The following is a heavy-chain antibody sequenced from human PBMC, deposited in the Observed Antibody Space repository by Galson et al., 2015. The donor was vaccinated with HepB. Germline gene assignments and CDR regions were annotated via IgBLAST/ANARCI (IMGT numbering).Heavy chain of an antibody. CDR1: GYFLSKIS. CDR2: FHPEDGET. D-gene: IGHD2/OR15-2a*01. CDR3: ATGIFGALDI. V-gene: IGHV1-24*01. Sequence: SVKVSCKVSGYFLSKISMHWVRQAPGKGLEWMGGFHPEDGETTYAQKLQGRVTMTEDISTDIAYMELSSLRSDDTAVYYCATGIFGALDIWGQGTVVTVSS. J-gene: IGHJ3*02.